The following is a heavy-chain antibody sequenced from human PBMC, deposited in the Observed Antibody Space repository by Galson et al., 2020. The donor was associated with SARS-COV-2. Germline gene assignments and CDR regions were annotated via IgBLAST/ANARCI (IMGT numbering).Heavy chain of an antibody. CDR2: IYYSGST. D-gene: IGHD3-16*01. V-gene: IGHV4-59*11. CDR3: AGWGYEDLGY. Sequence: TLSLTCTVSGASLSSQYWSWIRQPPGKGLEWIGYIYYSGSTSYNPSLKSRVTISVDTAKNQFSLKMSSVTAADTAVYYCAGWGYEDLGYGGKGTLVTVSS. J-gene: IGHJ4*02. CDR1: GASLSSQY.